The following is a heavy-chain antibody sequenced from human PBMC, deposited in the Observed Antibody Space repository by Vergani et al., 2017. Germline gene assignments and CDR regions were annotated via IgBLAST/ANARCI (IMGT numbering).Heavy chain of an antibody. CDR3: AKDLRLLYNQFDP. CDR1: GFTFNQYG. CDR2: TWYDGNNK. Sequence: QVQLVESGGGVVQPGRSLRLSCAASGFTFNQYGMHWVRQAPGKGLEWVAVTWYDGNNKQYADSVKGRFTISRDNSKSTMYLQMKSLRDEDTGVYYCAKDLRLLYNQFDPWGQGTLVTVSS. V-gene: IGHV3-33*06. D-gene: IGHD1-14*01. J-gene: IGHJ5*02.